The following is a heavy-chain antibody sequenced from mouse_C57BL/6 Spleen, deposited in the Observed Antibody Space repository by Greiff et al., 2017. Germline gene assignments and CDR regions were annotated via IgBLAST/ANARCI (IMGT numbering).Heavy chain of an antibody. CDR2: IYPGSGST. D-gene: IGHD3-2*02. CDR1: GYTFTSYW. V-gene: IGHV1-55*01. J-gene: IGHJ3*01. Sequence: VQLQQPGAELVKPGASVKMSCKASGYTFTSYWITWVKQRPGQGLEWIGDIYPGSGSTNYNEKFKSKATLTVDTSSSTTYLQLSSLTSEDSAVYYCARRVTAQAGNTYWGQGTLVTVSA. CDR3: ARRVTAQAGNTY.